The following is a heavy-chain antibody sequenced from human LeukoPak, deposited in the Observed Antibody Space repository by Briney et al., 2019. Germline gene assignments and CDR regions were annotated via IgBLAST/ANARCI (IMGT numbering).Heavy chain of an antibody. Sequence: GGSLRLSCAASGFTFSSYGMHWVRQAPGKGLEWVAVISYDGSNKYYADSVKGRFTISRDNSKNTLYLQMNSLRAEDTAVYYCAKSTLDIVVVPAAMSRYYYGMDVWGQGTTVAVSS. CDR3: AKSTLDIVVVPAAMSRYYYGMDV. CDR1: GFTFSSYG. J-gene: IGHJ6*02. V-gene: IGHV3-30*18. CDR2: ISYDGSNK. D-gene: IGHD2-2*03.